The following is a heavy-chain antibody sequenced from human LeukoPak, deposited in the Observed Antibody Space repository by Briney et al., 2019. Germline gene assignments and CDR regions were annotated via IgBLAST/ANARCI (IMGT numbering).Heavy chain of an antibody. CDR3: AKFFGPQWLAGY. CDR1: RFPFSSYD. Sequence: PGGPLRLSCAASRFPFSSYDMSWIRQAPGKGLEWVSGISASGGTTYYADSVKGRFTISRDNSKNRLYLQMNSLRAEDTAVYYCAKFFGPQWLAGYWGQGTLVTVSS. D-gene: IGHD6-19*01. CDR2: ISASGGTT. V-gene: IGHV3-23*01. J-gene: IGHJ4*02.